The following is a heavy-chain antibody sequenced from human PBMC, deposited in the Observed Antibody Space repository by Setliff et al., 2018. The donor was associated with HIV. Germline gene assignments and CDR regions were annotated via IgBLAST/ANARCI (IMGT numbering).Heavy chain of an antibody. V-gene: IGHV3-21*01. CDR1: TFSLGSYS. CDR3: ATNFSTFDY. CDR2: ISSSGSYI. D-gene: IGHD7-27*01. Sequence: GGSLRLSCVSSTFSLGSYSMNWVRQAPGKGLEWVSSISSSGSYIFYADSLQGRFTISRDNVGNSVFLQMNNLGLDDTAIYYCATNFSTFDYWGQGVLVTVSS. J-gene: IGHJ4*02.